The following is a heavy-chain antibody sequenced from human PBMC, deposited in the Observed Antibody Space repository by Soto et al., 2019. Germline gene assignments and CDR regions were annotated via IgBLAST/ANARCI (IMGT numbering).Heavy chain of an antibody. CDR3: ARFSLDYGDLYHNYYYYGMDV. CDR1: GGSISSYY. J-gene: IGHJ6*02. V-gene: IGHV4-59*01. CDR2: IYYSGST. D-gene: IGHD4-17*01. Sequence: SETLSLTCTVSGGSISSYYWSWIRQPPGKGLEWIGYIYYSGSTNYNPSLKSRVTISVDTSKNQFSLKLSSVTAADTAVYYCARFSLDYGDLYHNYYYYGMDVWGQGTTVTVSS.